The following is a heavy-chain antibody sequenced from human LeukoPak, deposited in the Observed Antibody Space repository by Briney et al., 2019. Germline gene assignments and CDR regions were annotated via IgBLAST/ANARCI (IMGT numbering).Heavy chain of an antibody. CDR2: INHTGRT. J-gene: IGHJ4*01. Sequence: SETLSLTCAVYGGSFSGYYWSWIRQPPGKGLEWIGEINHTGRTIYSPSFARRVTISADTSKNQVSLKLTSVTAADTAVYFCARGSDYTWGGWGQGTLVTVSS. CDR3: ARGSDYTWGG. V-gene: IGHV4-34*01. D-gene: IGHD3-10*01. CDR1: GGSFSGYY.